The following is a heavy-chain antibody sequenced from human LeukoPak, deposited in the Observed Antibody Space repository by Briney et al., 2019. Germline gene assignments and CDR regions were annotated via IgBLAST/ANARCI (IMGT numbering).Heavy chain of an antibody. CDR2: IRGSGDSS. V-gene: IGHV3-23*01. CDR3: ARDLRRGYSSSWYVDY. Sequence: GGSLRLSCAASGFTFSSYAMTWVRQAPGKGLEWVSSIRGSGDSSYYADSVKGRFTISRDNSKSTLFLQMNSLRAEDTAVYYCARDLRRGYSSSWYVDYWGQGTLVTVSS. D-gene: IGHD6-13*01. J-gene: IGHJ4*02. CDR1: GFTFSSYA.